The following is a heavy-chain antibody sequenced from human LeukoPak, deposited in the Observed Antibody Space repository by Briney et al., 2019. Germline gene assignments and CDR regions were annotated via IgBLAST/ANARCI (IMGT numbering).Heavy chain of an antibody. CDR3: ATSSGYGFLFEY. Sequence: ASVTVSCVVSGYTLTDLSMHWVRQAPGKGLEWMGGCDPEDGETIYAQNFQGRVTMTEDTSTDTAYMEVRSLRSEDTAVYYCATSSGYGFLFEYWGQGTLVTVSS. CDR2: CDPEDGET. J-gene: IGHJ4*02. CDR1: GYTLTDLS. D-gene: IGHD3-22*01. V-gene: IGHV1-24*01.